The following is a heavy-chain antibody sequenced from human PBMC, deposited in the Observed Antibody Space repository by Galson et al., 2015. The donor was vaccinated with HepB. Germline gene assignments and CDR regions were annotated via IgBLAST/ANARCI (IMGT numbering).Heavy chain of an antibody. CDR1: GFTFNTYA. V-gene: IGHV3-23*01. D-gene: IGHD3-10*01. J-gene: IGHJ4*02. CDR2: ISGSGGST. Sequence: SLRLSCAASGFTFNTYAMSWVRQAPGKGLEWVSAISGSGGSTSYADSVKGRFTISRDNSKNTLYLQMNILRAEDTAVYYCARKFYYGSGPFYDLFDYWGQGTLVTVSS. CDR3: ARKFYYGSGPFYDLFDY.